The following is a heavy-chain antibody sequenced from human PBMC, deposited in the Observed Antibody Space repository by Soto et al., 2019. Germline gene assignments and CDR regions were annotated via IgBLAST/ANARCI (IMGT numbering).Heavy chain of an antibody. Sequence: PSETLSLTCTVSGGSINSGGYYWSWIRQQPGKGQEWIGYIYYSGSTYYNTSLKSRVTISVDTSKNQFSLNLSSVTAADTAVYYCARGHDYVWGSYPGNWFDPWGQGTLVTVSS. V-gene: IGHV4-31*03. CDR1: GGSINSGGYY. D-gene: IGHD3-16*02. J-gene: IGHJ5*02. CDR2: IYYSGST. CDR3: ARGHDYVWGSYPGNWFDP.